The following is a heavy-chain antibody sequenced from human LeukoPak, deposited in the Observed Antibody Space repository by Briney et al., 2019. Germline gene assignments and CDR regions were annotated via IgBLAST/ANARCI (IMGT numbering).Heavy chain of an antibody. Sequence: GGSLRPSCAASGFTFSSYSMNWVRQAPGKGLEWVSSISSSSSYIYYADSVKGRFTISRDNAKNSLYLQMNSLRAEDTAVYYCARDEDPGGKIGLFTLWGQGTMVTVSS. J-gene: IGHJ3*01. D-gene: IGHD2-21*01. CDR3: ARDEDPGGKIGLFTL. CDR1: GFTFSSYS. CDR2: ISSSSSYI. V-gene: IGHV3-21*01.